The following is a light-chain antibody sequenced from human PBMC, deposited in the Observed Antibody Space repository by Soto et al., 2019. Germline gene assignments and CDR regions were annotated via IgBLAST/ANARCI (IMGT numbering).Light chain of an antibody. V-gene: IGKV3-20*01. CDR1: QSVSSSY. J-gene: IGKJ4*01. Sequence: EIVLTQSPATLSLSPGERATLSCRASQSVSSSYLAWYQQKPGQAPRVIIFGVSTRATAIPDRFSGSGSGTDFTLTISRLEPEDFALYYCQQYGNSPLTFGGGTKVDIK. CDR2: GVS. CDR3: QQYGNSPLT.